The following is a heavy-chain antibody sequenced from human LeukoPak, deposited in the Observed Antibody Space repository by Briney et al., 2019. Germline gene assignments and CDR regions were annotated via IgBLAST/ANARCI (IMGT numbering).Heavy chain of an antibody. J-gene: IGHJ4*02. CDR3: AKDPRRTVVVPAAIDY. V-gene: IGHV3-30*18. D-gene: IGHD2-2*02. CDR2: ISYDGSNK. Sequence: PGGSLRLSCAASGFTFSSYGMHWVRQAPGKGLEWVAVISYDGSNKYYADSVKGRFTISRDNSKNTLYLQMDSLRAEDTAVYYCAKDPRRTVVVPAAIDYWGQGTLVTVSS. CDR1: GFTFSSYG.